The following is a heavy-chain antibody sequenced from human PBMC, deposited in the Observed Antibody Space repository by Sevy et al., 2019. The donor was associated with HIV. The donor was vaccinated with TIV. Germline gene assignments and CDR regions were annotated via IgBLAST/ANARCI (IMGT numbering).Heavy chain of an antibody. J-gene: IGHJ4*02. V-gene: IGHV3-7*01. CDR1: GFTFSSYW. CDR2: IKQDGSEK. CDR3: ARDGWIRPTLV. Sequence: GGSLRLSCAASGFTFSSYWMSWVRQAPGKGLEGVANIKQDGSEKYYVDSVKGRFTISRDNAKNSRYLQMNSLRAEETAVYYCARDGWIRPTLVWGQGTLVTVSS. D-gene: IGHD5-12*01.